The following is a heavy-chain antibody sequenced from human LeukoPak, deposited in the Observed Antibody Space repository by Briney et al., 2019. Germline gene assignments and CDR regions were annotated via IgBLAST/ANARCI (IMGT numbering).Heavy chain of an antibody. CDR3: ARDRGRYYMDV. D-gene: IGHD6-25*01. J-gene: IGHJ6*03. V-gene: IGHV3-48*01. CDR2: ISSSSSTI. CDR1: GFTFSSYG. Sequence: PGGSLRLSCAASGFTFSSYGMTWVRQAPGKGLEWVSYISSSSSTIYYADSVKGRFTISRDNAKNSLYLQLNSLRAGDTAVYYCARDRGRYYMDVWGKGTTVTISS.